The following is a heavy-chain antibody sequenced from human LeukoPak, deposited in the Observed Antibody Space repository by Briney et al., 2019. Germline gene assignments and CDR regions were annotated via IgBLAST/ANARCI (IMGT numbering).Heavy chain of an antibody. CDR3: AYYDFWSGDPAFDI. Sequence: SETLSLTCTVSGGSISSGDYYWSWIRQPPGKGLEWIGYIYYGGSTYYNPSLKSRVTISVDTSKNQFSLKLSSVTAADTAVYYCAYYDFWSGDPAFDIWGQGTMVTVSS. V-gene: IGHV4-30-4*08. CDR1: GGSISSGDYY. D-gene: IGHD3-3*01. CDR2: IYYGGST. J-gene: IGHJ3*02.